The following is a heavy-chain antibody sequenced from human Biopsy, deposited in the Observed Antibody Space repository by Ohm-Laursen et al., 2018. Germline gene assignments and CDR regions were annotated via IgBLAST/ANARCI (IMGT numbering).Heavy chain of an antibody. CDR1: GATSSDYY. V-gene: IGHV4-34*08. D-gene: IGHD4-17*01. CDR2: IDRSGNT. J-gene: IGHJ4*02. Sequence: SDTLSLTWVVYGATSSDYYWSWIRQPPGKGLEWLGQIDRSGNTNYNPSLKGRLTISANTSKNQFSLKLTSVTAADTAVYFCGNEIYGRDYWGQGALVTVSS. CDR3: GNEIYGRDY.